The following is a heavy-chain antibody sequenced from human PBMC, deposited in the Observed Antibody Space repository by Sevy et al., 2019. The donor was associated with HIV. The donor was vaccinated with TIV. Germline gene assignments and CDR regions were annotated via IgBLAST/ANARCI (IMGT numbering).Heavy chain of an antibody. CDR2: IKSKTDGGTT. V-gene: IGHV3-15*01. CDR1: GFTFSNAW. CDR3: TTDPKYYYGSGRKPYYYMDV. J-gene: IGHJ6*03. Sequence: GESLKISCAASGFTFSNAWMSWVRQAPGKGLEWVGRIKSKTDGGTTDYAAPVKGRFTISRDDSKNTLYLQMNSLKTEDTAVYYCTTDPKYYYGSGRKPYYYMDVWGKGTTVTVSS. D-gene: IGHD3-10*01.